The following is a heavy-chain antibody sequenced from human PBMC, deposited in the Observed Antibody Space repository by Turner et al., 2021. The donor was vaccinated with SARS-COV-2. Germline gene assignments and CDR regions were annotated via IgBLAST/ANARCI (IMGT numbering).Heavy chain of an antibody. CDR3: ATHYDIVNPYYAPRGYSGMDV. CDR1: GYTLTELS. D-gene: IGHD3-9*01. Sequence: QVQLVQSGAAVKKPGASVKVSCKVSGYTLTELSMHWVRQAPGKGLEWMGGFDPEDGKTIYAQNLQGRVTMTEDTSTDTAYMELRSLRSEDTAVYYCATHYDIVNPYYAPRGYSGMDVWGQGTAVTVSS. V-gene: IGHV1-24*01. J-gene: IGHJ6*02. CDR2: FDPEDGKT.